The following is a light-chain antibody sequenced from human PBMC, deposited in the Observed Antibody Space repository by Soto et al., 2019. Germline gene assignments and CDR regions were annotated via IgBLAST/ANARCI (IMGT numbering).Light chain of an antibody. CDR1: QSVSSD. Sequence: EIVMTQSPATLSVSPGERVTLSCRASQSVSSDLAWYQQKPGQAPRHLIYGASTRATDIPARISGSGSGTDFTLTISSLQSEDFAVYDCQQYNKWPPLYTFGQGTKLEIK. V-gene: IGKV3-15*01. CDR3: QQYNKWPPLYT. J-gene: IGKJ2*01. CDR2: GAS.